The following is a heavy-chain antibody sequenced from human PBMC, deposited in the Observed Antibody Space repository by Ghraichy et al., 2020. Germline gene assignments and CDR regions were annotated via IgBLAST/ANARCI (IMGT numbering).Heavy chain of an antibody. J-gene: IGHJ4*02. CDR2: IKSKTDGGTT. D-gene: IGHD6-19*01. Sequence: GGSLRLSCAASGFTFSNAWMSWVRQAPGKGLEWVGRIKSKTDGGTTDYAAPVKGRFTISRDDSKNTLYLQMNSLKTEDTAVYYCTTRPGAVAGIFDYWGQGTLVTVSS. CDR1: GFTFSNAW. V-gene: IGHV3-15*01. CDR3: TTRPGAVAGIFDY.